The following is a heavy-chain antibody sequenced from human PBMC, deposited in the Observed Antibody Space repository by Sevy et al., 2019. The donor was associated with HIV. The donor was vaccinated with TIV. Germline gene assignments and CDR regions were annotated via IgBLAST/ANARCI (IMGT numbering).Heavy chain of an antibody. V-gene: IGHV3-74*01. Sequence: GGSLRLSCAASGFTFSSYWMHWVRQAPGKGLVWVSRINPDGSNTNYADSVKGRFTTSRDNAKNTLYLQMNSLRAEDTAVYYCTRDRPIDYWGQRTLVTVSS. CDR3: TRDRPIDY. CDR1: GFTFSSYW. J-gene: IGHJ4*02. CDR2: INPDGSNT.